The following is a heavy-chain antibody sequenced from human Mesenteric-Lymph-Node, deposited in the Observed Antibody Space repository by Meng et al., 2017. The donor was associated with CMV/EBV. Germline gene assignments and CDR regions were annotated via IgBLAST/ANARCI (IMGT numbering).Heavy chain of an antibody. Sequence: VSGGSISSGGYYWSWIRQHPGKGLEWIGYIYYSGSTYYNPSLKSRVTISVDTSKNQFSLKLSSVTAADTAVYYCASGPSTWYYLDYWGQGTLVTVSS. CDR2: IYYSGST. V-gene: IGHV4-31*02. D-gene: IGHD6-13*01. CDR1: GGSISSGGYY. CDR3: ASGPSTWYYLDY. J-gene: IGHJ4*02.